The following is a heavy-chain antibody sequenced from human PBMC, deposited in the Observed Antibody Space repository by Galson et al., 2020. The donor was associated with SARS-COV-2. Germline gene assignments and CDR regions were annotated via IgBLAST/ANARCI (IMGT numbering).Heavy chain of an antibody. CDR3: GRRYARGFDL. V-gene: IGHV3-7*03. J-gene: IGHJ3*01. CDR1: GFSFSTYW. D-gene: IGHD5-12*01. CDR2: VNQDGSEK. Sequence: GESLKISCAASGFSFSTYWMSWVRQAPGKGLEWVANVNQDGSEKDYVDSVKGRFSISRDNVKNSLFLQMNSLRAEDTAVYYCGRRYARGFDLWGQGTMVTVSS.